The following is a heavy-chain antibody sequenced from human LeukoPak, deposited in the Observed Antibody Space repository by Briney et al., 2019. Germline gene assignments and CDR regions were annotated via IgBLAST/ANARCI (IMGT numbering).Heavy chain of an antibody. CDR2: IRSKAYGGTT. J-gene: IGHJ4*02. Sequence: SLRLSCTASGFTFGDYAMIWVRQAPGKGLEWVGFIRSKAYGGTTEYAASVKGRFTISRDDSKSIAYLQMNSLKTEDIAVYYCTRGDSSGYYNPTDYWGQGTLVTVSS. D-gene: IGHD3-22*01. V-gene: IGHV3-49*04. CDR3: TRGDSSGYYNPTDY. CDR1: GFTFGDYA.